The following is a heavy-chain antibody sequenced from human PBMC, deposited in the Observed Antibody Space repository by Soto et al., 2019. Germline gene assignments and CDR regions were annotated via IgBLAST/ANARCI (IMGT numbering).Heavy chain of an antibody. Sequence: SETLSLTCAVSGASISGSCYYWAWLRQSPGKGPEWIGSVFYTGFTSYNPSLESRVSVSVDTSKSQFPLKLSAVTAADTAVYYCATSQKGYNWNYFDHWGQGALVTVSS. CDR2: VFYTGFT. J-gene: IGHJ4*02. CDR3: ATSQKGYNWNYFDH. V-gene: IGHV4-39*01. CDR1: GASISGSCYY. D-gene: IGHD1-20*01.